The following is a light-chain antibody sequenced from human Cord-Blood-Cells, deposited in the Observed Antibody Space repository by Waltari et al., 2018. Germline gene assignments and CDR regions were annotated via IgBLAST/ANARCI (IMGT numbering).Light chain of an antibody. J-gene: IGKJ4*01. CDR2: DAS. V-gene: IGKV3-11*01. CDR1: QRVSSY. Sequence: EIVLKQSPAPLSLSPGERATLSCRASQRVSSYLAWYQQKPGQAPRLLIYDASNRATGIPARFSGSGSGTAFTLTISSLEPEDFAVYYCQQRSNWPLTFGGGTKVEIK. CDR3: QQRSNWPLT.